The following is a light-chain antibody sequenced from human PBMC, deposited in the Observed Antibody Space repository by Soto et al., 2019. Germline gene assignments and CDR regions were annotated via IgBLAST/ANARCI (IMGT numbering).Light chain of an antibody. V-gene: IGKV1-5*01. Sequence: DIQLTQSPSTLSASVGDRVTITCRASQSVTDWLAWYQQKPGKAPKLLIYDASSLQSGVPSRFSGSGSGTEFSLTISSLQPDDFATYYCQQYYRSVTFGQGTKVEIK. CDR1: QSVTDW. CDR3: QQYYRSVT. J-gene: IGKJ2*01. CDR2: DAS.